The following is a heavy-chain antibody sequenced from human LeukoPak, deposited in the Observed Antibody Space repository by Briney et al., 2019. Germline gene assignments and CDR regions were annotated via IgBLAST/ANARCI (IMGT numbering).Heavy chain of an antibody. V-gene: IGHV4-34*01. Sequence: SETLSLTCAVYGGSFSGYYWSWIRQPPGKGLEWIGEINHSGSTNYNPSLKSRVTISVDTSKNQFSLKLSSVTAADAAVYYCARRKGTLEWLRVNWFDPWGQGTLVTVSS. D-gene: IGHD3-3*01. J-gene: IGHJ5*02. CDR2: INHSGST. CDR3: ARRKGTLEWLRVNWFDP. CDR1: GGSFSGYY.